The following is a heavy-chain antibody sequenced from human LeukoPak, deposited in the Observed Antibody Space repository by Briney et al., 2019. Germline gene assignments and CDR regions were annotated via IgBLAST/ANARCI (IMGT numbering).Heavy chain of an antibody. Sequence: GGSLTLSCTTSGFAFSNYWMYWVRQAPGKGPEWVSRIKSDGSGITYSDAVEGRFTISRDNFKNTFLQMNSLRDEDTAMYYCVRGQTIDYWGQGTLVTVSS. V-gene: IGHV3-74*03. CDR1: GFAFSNYW. D-gene: IGHD3-3*01. CDR2: IKSDGSGI. J-gene: IGHJ4*02. CDR3: VRGQTIDY.